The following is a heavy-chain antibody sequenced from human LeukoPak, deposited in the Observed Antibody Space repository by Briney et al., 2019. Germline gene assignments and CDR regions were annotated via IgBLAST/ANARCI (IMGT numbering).Heavy chain of an antibody. Sequence: GGSLRLSCAASGFTFSDYYMTWIRQAPGKGLEWVSFISTSGNVNYYADSVKGRFTISRDNAKNSLYLQMTSLRAEDTAVYYCAGYSSGWGLGGWGQGTLVTVSS. J-gene: IGHJ4*02. CDR1: GFTFSDYY. D-gene: IGHD6-19*01. CDR2: ISTSGNVN. CDR3: AGYSSGWGLGG. V-gene: IGHV3-11*04.